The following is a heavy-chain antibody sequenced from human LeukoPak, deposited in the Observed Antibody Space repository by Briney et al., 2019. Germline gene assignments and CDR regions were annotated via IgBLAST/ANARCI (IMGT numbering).Heavy chain of an antibody. CDR1: GFTFSSYA. D-gene: IGHD3-10*01. CDR2: ISGSGGST. V-gene: IGHV3-23*01. CDR3: AKGSGFGELLVYYFDY. Sequence: GGSLRLSCAASGFTFSSYAMSWVRQAPGKGLEWVSAISGSGGSTYYADSVKGRFTISRDNSKNTLYLQMNSLGAEDTAVYYCAKGSGFGELLVYYFDYWGQGTLVTVSS. J-gene: IGHJ4*02.